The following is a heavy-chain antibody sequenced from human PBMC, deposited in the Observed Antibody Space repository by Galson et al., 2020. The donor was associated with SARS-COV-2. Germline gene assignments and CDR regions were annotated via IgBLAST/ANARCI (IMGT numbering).Heavy chain of an antibody. V-gene: IGHV1-69*10. Sequence: SVKVPCKASGGTFSSYAISWVRQAPGQGLEWMGGIIPILGIANYAQKFQGRVTITADKSTSTAYMELSSLRSEDTAVYYCARVYYYGSGSYYNHNAFDYWGQGILVTVSS. CDR1: GGTFSSYA. CDR2: IIPILGIA. D-gene: IGHD3-10*01. CDR3: ARVYYYGSGSYYNHNAFDY. J-gene: IGHJ4*02.